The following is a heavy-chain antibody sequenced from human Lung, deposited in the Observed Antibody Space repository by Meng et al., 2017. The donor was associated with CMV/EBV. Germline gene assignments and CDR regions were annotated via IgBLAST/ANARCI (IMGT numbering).Heavy chain of an antibody. D-gene: IGHD5-24*01. CDR1: GYSFSTYW. Sequence: GESLKISCKGSGYSFSTYWIAWVRQMPGKGLEWMGVIHPSDSETTYSPSFEGQVTISADKSISTVYLHWSYLKASDTGMYYCASGDGDYWGQGTLVTVS. V-gene: IGHV5-51*01. CDR2: IHPSDSET. J-gene: IGHJ4*02. CDR3: ASGDGDY.